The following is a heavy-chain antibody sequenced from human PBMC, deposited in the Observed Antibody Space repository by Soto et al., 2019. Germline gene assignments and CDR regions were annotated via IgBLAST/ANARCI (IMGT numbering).Heavy chain of an antibody. Sequence: QITLKESGPTLVKPTQTLTLTCTFSGFSLSTSGVGVGWIRQPPGKALEWLALIYWDDDKRYSPSLKSRLTITXHXSXNXXVLTMTNMDPVDTATYYCARRQTYCGGNCYSGFDYWGQGTLVTVSS. V-gene: IGHV2-5*02. CDR1: GFSLSTSGVG. CDR3: ARRQTYCGGNCYSGFDY. CDR2: IYWDDDK. J-gene: IGHJ4*02. D-gene: IGHD2-21*02.